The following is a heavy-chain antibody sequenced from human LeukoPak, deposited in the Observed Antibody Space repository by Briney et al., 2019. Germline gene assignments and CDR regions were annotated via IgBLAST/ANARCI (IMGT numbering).Heavy chain of an antibody. CDR3: ARGQKYRSGYTVTELGSGYFDY. J-gene: IGHJ4*02. V-gene: IGHV4-38-2*02. CDR1: AYSIRSGFY. D-gene: IGHD5-18*01. Sequence: SETLSLTCSVSAYSIRSGFYWGWIRQPPGKGLEWIGSIYHSGSTYYNPPLKSRVTISVDTSKNQFSLRLSSVTAADTAVYYCARGQKYRSGYTVTELGSGYFDYWGQGTLVTVSS. CDR2: IYHSGST.